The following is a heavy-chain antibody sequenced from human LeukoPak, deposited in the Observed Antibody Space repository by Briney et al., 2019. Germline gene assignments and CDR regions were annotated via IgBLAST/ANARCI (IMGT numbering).Heavy chain of an antibody. J-gene: IGHJ4*02. CDR3: ARGGTMRPDY. D-gene: IGHD3-22*01. V-gene: IGHV3-30-3*01. CDR1: GFTFSSNV. CDR2: ISHDGNNK. Sequence: GGSLRLSCAASGFTFSSNVMHWVRLAPGKGLEWVAAISHDGNNKYYADSVKGRFTISRDNAKNSLYLQMNSLRDEDTAVYYCARGGTMRPDYWGQGTLVTVSS.